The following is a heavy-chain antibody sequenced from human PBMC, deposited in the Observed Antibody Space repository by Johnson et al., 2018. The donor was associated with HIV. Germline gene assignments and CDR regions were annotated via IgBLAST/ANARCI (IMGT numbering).Heavy chain of an antibody. D-gene: IGHD5-12*01. CDR3: AREWRTGPDTLDI. Sequence: VQLVESGGGVVQPGRSLRLSCVASGFTFRNYGMHWVRQAPGKGLEWVAVISYDGSVKYYADAVKGRFTISRDNSKNTLYLQMNSLRAEDTAVYYCAREWRTGPDTLDIWGQGTMLTVSS. J-gene: IGHJ3*02. V-gene: IGHV3-30*03. CDR1: GFTFRNYG. CDR2: ISYDGSVK.